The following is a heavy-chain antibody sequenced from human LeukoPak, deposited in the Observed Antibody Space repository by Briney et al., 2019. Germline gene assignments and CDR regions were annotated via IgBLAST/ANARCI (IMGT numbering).Heavy chain of an antibody. CDR2: INHSGST. D-gene: IGHD3-10*01. CDR3: ARVRVHGSGSYYYYYYYGMDV. J-gene: IGHJ6*02. CDR1: GGSFSGYY. Sequence: SETLSLTCAVYGGSFSGYYWSWIRQPPGKGLEWIGEINHSGSTNYNPSLKSRVTISVDTSKNQFSLKLSSVTAADTAVYYCARVRVHGSGSYYYYYYYGMDVWGQGTTVTVSS. V-gene: IGHV4-34*01.